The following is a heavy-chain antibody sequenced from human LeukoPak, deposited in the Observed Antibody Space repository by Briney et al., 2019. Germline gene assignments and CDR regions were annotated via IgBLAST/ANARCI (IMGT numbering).Heavy chain of an antibody. Sequence: GGSLRLSCAASAFTFSSYAMHWVRQVPGKGLEYVSAISSNGGNTYYANSVKGRFTISRDNSKNTLYLQMGSLRGEDMAVYYCARGESEYSSSAGDYWGQGTLVTVSS. CDR1: AFTFSSYA. D-gene: IGHD6-6*01. CDR3: ARGESEYSSSAGDY. V-gene: IGHV3-64*01. J-gene: IGHJ4*02. CDR2: ISSNGGNT.